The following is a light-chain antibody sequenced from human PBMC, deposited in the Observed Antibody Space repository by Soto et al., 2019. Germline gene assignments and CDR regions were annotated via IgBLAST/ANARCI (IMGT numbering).Light chain of an antibody. CDR1: QSVSSN. J-gene: IGKJ2*01. V-gene: IGKV3-15*01. Sequence: EIVMTQPPATLSVSPGERATLSCRASQSVSSNLAWYQQKPGQSPRLLMYATSTRATGVPARFSGSGSGTEFTLTISSLQSEDSAVYYCQQYKNLYTFGQGTKLEIK. CDR3: QQYKNLYT. CDR2: ATS.